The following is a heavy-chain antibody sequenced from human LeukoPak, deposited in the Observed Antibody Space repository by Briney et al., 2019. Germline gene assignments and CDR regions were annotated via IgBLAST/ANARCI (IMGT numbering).Heavy chain of an antibody. CDR1: GGTFSSYA. D-gene: IGHD3-10*01. CDR2: IIPILGIA. CDR3: ARHMVRGVTTGGIDAFDI. J-gene: IGHJ3*02. Sequence: GASVKVSCKASGGTFSSYAISWVRQAPGQGLEWMGRIIPILGIANYAQKFQGRVTITADKSTSTAYMELSSLRSEDTAVYYCARHMVRGVTTGGIDAFDIWGQGTMVTVSS. V-gene: IGHV1-69*04.